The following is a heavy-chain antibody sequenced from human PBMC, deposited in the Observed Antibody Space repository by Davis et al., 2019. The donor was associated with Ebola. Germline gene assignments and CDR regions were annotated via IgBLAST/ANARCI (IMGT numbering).Heavy chain of an antibody. D-gene: IGHD3-3*01. Sequence: PSETLSLTCAVFGGSFSGHYWNWIRQPPGKGLEWIGEISQSGGTNYNPSLKTRVTISVDTSKNQFSLKLSSVTAADTAIYYCASTFFRRFPLGYWGQGTQVTVSS. CDR3: ASTFFRRFPLGY. V-gene: IGHV4-34*01. J-gene: IGHJ4*02. CDR1: GGSFSGHY. CDR2: ISQSGGT.